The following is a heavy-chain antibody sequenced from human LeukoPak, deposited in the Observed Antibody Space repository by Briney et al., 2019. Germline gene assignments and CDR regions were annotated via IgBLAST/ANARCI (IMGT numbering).Heavy chain of an antibody. J-gene: IGHJ4*02. CDR3: ARDLAGDLDY. D-gene: IGHD6-19*01. Sequence: GGSLRLSCAASGFTFSSYEMNWVRQAPGKGLEYVSAISSNGGSTYYANSVKGRFTISRDNSKNTLYLQMGSLRAEDMAVYYCARDLAGDLDYWGQGTLVTVSS. V-gene: IGHV3-64*01. CDR1: GFTFSSYE. CDR2: ISSNGGST.